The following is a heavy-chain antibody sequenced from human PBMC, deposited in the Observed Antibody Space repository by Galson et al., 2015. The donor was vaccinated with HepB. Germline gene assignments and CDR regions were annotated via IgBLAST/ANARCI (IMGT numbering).Heavy chain of an antibody. CDR2: IYYSGTT. CDR3: ARGWKTFGSPSPFDY. Sequence: ETLSLTCTVSGGSITNNGYYWTWIRQPPGKGLEWIGSIYYSGTTHYDPSLKSRVTISVDTSKNQFSLKLSSVTAADTAVYYCARGWKTFGSPSPFDYWGQGTLVTVSS. D-gene: IGHD1-1*01. V-gene: IGHV4-39*07. CDR1: GGSITNNGYY. J-gene: IGHJ4*02.